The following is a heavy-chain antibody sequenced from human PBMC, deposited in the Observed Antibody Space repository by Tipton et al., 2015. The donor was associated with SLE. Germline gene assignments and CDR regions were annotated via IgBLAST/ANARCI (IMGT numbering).Heavy chain of an antibody. Sequence: TLSLTCTVSGGSISSSSYYWGWIRQPPGKGLGWIGSIYYSGSTYYNPSLKSRVTISVDTSKNQFSPKLSSVTAADTAVYYCGFGVVTFLNYYGMDVWGQGTTVTVSS. CDR3: GFGVVTFLNYYGMDV. J-gene: IGHJ6*02. D-gene: IGHD3-3*01. CDR1: GGSISSSSYY. V-gene: IGHV4-39*07. CDR2: IYYSGST.